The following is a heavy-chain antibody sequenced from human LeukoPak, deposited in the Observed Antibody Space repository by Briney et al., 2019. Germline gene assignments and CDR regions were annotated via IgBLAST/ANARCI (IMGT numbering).Heavy chain of an antibody. CDR3: ARTEYSSSSSIDY. CDR2: IYYSGNT. J-gene: IGHJ4*02. CDR1: GGSISSSSYY. V-gene: IGHV4-39*01. D-gene: IGHD6-6*01. Sequence: TSETLSLTCTVSGGSISSSSYYWGWIRQPPGKGLGWIGSIYYSGNTYYNPSLKSRVTISVDTSKNQFSLKLSSVTAADTAVFYCARTEYSSSSSIDYWGQGTLVTVSS.